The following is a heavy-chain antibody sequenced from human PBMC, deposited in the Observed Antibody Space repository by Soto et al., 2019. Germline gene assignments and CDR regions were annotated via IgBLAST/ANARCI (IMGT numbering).Heavy chain of an antibody. Sequence: SVKVSCKASGYTFTSYGISWVRQAPGQGLEWMGGIIPIFGTANYAQKFQGRVTITADESTSTAYMELSSLRSEDTAVYYCAREGVPRYDYYYYYGMDVWGQGTTVTVSS. CDR3: AREGVPRYDYYYYYGMDV. CDR1: GYTFTSYG. J-gene: IGHJ6*02. CDR2: IIPIFGTA. V-gene: IGHV1-69*13. D-gene: IGHD1-1*01.